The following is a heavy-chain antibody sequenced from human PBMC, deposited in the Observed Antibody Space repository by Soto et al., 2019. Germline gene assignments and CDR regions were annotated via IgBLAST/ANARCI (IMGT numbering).Heavy chain of an antibody. J-gene: IGHJ4*02. Sequence: GGSLRLSCAASGFTFSSYAMSWVRQAPGKGLEWVSAISGSGGSTYYADSVKGRFTISRDNSKNTLYLQMNSLRAEDTAVYYCAKDRGGGYDLRGGLDFDYWGQGTLVTVSS. D-gene: IGHD5-12*01. V-gene: IGHV3-23*01. CDR1: GFTFSSYA. CDR2: ISGSGGST. CDR3: AKDRGGGYDLRGGLDFDY.